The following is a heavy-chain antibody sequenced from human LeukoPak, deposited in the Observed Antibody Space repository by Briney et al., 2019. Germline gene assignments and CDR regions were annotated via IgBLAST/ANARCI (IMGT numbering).Heavy chain of an antibody. CDR3: ASRYSYGDGFDY. V-gene: IGHV1-69*05. J-gene: IGHJ4*02. Sequence: SVKVSCKASGGTFSSYAISWVRQAPGQGLEWMGGIIPIFGTANYAQKFQGRVTMTRNTSISTAYMELSSLRSEDTAVYYCASRYSYGDGFDYWGQGTLVTVSS. CDR2: IIPIFGTA. CDR1: GGTFSSYA. D-gene: IGHD5-18*01.